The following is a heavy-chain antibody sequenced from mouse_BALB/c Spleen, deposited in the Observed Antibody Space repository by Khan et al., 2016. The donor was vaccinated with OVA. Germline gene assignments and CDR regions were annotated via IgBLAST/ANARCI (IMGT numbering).Heavy chain of an antibody. CDR3: ARELRLGGFAY. CDR1: GFSLTGFG. V-gene: IGHV2-6-7*01. Sequence: QVQLKESGPDLVAPSQSLSITCTVSGFSLTGFGINWVRQPPGKGLEWLGMIWGDGSTDYNSVLKSRLSISKDNSKSQVFLKMNSLQTDDTARYYCARELRLGGFAYWGQGTLVTVSA. D-gene: IGHD1-2*01. CDR2: IWGDGST. J-gene: IGHJ3*01.